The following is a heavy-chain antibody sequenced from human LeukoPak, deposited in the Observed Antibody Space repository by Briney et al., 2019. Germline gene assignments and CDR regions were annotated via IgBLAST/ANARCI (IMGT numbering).Heavy chain of an antibody. Sequence: SVKVSCKASGGTFSSYAISWVRQAPGQGLEWMGGIIPIFGTANYAQKFQGRVTITADKSTSTAYMELSSLRSEDTAVYYCARDRGQQLVLNYYYYMDVWGKGTTVTVSS. D-gene: IGHD6-13*01. J-gene: IGHJ6*03. CDR3: ARDRGQQLVLNYYYYMDV. V-gene: IGHV1-69*06. CDR2: IIPIFGTA. CDR1: GGTFSSYA.